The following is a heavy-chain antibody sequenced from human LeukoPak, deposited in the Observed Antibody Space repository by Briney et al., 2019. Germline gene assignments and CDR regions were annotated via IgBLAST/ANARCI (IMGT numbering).Heavy chain of an antibody. CDR3: ARLTSSTSSPRYYYYYYYMDV. Sequence: SETLSLTRAVSGYSISSGYYWGWIRQPPGKGLEWIGSIYHSGSTYYNPSLKSRVTISVDTSKNQFSLKLSSVTAADTAVYYCARLTSSTSSPRYYYYYYYMDVWGKGTTVTVSS. J-gene: IGHJ6*03. CDR2: IYHSGST. CDR1: GYSISSGYY. V-gene: IGHV4-38-2*01. D-gene: IGHD2-2*01.